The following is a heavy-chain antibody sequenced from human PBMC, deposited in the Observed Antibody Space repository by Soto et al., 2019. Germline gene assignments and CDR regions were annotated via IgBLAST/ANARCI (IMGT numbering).Heavy chain of an antibody. CDR2: IYWADDK. CDR3: AYKAGVRYNWFDP. D-gene: IGHD3-10*01. V-gene: IGHV2-5*02. J-gene: IGHJ5*02. Sequence: QITFKESGPALVKPTQTLTLTCTFSGVSLSTGGVGVGWVRQPPGKALEWLAIIYWADDKRYSPSLKSRLTITQGASKNQVVLTMTNMDLLDTATYYCAYKAGVRYNWFDPWGQRTLVTVSS. CDR1: GVSLSTGGVG.